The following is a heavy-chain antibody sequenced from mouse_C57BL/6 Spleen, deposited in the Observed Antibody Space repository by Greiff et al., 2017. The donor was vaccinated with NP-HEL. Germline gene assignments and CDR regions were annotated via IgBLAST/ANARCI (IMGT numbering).Heavy chain of an antibody. CDR2: IRNKANGYTT. Sequence: EVQRVESGGGLVQPGGSLSLSCAASGFTFTDYYMSWVRQPPGKALEWLGFIRNKANGYTTEYSASVKGRFTISRDNSQSILYLQRNALRAEDSATYYCARYGIYDGYYAFAYWGQGTLVTVSA. CDR3: ARYGIYDGYYAFAY. CDR1: GFTFTDYY. V-gene: IGHV7-3*01. J-gene: IGHJ3*01. D-gene: IGHD2-3*01.